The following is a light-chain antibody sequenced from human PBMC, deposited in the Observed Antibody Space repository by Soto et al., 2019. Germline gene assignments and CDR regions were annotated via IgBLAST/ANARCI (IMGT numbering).Light chain of an antibody. J-gene: IGLJ1*01. CDR3: SSYTSSSTLV. Sequence: QSALTQPASVSRSPGQSITISCTGTSSDVGGYNYVSWYQQYPGKAPKLMIYDVSYRPSGVSNRLSGSRSGNTASLTISGLQAADEADYYCSSYTSSSTLVFGTRTKVTVL. CDR2: DVS. V-gene: IGLV2-14*01. CDR1: SSDVGGYNY.